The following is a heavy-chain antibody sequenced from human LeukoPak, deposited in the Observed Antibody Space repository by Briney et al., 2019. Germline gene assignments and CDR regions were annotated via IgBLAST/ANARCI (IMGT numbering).Heavy chain of an antibody. CDR2: NFWNDEM. CDR3: AHSVRTYSYVNDY. CDR1: GFSLSTNGVA. Sequence: VSGPTLVKPTQTLTLTCTVSGFSLSTNGVAVGWIRQPPGKALEWLGMNFWNDEMRYSPSLKSRLSINKDTSKNQVVLTMTNMDPVDTATYYCAHSVRTYSYVNDYWGQGSLVTVSS. J-gene: IGHJ4*02. V-gene: IGHV2-5*01. D-gene: IGHD2-15*01.